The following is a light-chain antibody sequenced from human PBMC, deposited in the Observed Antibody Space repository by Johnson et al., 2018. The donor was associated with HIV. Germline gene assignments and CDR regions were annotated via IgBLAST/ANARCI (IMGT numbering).Light chain of an antibody. CDR3: GTWDSSLSAGV. CDR1: SSNIESNS. V-gene: IGLV1-51*02. CDR2: ENN. Sequence: QSVLTQPPSVSAAPGQKVTISCSGSSSNIESNSVSWYQQFPGTAPKVLIYENNKRPSGIPDRFSGSKSGTSATLGITGLQTGDEADYYCGTWDSSLSAGVFGTGTKVTVL. J-gene: IGLJ1*01.